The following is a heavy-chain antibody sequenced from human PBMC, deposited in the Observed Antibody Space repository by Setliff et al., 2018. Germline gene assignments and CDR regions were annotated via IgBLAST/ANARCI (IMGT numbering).Heavy chain of an antibody. D-gene: IGHD3-22*01. J-gene: IGHJ3*02. V-gene: IGHV4-61*01. CDR3: ARDSGYTDPAFDI. Sequence: SETLSLTCTVSGDSINSRTNYWSWIRQPPGKGLEWIGYIYYSGSTNYNPSLKSRVTISVDTSKNQFSLKLSSVTAADTAVYYCARDSGYTDPAFDIWGQGTMVTVSS. CDR2: IYYSGST. CDR1: GDSINSRTNY.